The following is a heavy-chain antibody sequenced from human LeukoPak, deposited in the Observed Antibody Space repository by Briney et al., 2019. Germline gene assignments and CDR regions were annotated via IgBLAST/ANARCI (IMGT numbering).Heavy chain of an antibody. Sequence: GGSLSLSCAASGFTFSSYAMSWVRQAPGKGLEWVSAISGSGGSTYYADSVKGRFTISRDNSKNTLYLQMNSLRAEDTAVYYCAKDEAAGTYSLTYFDYWGQGTLVTVSS. CDR2: ISGSGGST. CDR1: GFTFSSYA. CDR3: AKDEAAGTYSLTYFDY. J-gene: IGHJ4*02. V-gene: IGHV3-23*01. D-gene: IGHD6-13*01.